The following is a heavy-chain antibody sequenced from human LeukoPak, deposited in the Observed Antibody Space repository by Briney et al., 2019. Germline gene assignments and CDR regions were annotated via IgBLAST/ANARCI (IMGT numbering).Heavy chain of an antibody. J-gene: IGHJ5*02. CDR1: GASISSSNYY. CDR2: IYSSGNT. CDR3: ASAAAYNGNWFDP. D-gene: IGHD6-13*01. V-gene: IGHV4-39*01. Sequence: SETLSLTCAVSGASISSSNYYWGWVRQSPGKGLEWIGNIYSSGNTYYNASLKSRVSMYIDTSKNQFFLKLSSVTAADTAVYYCASAAAYNGNWFDPWGRGTLVTVSS.